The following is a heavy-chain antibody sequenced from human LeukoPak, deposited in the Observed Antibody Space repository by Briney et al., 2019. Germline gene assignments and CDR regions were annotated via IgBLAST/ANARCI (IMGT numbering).Heavy chain of an antibody. D-gene: IGHD3-3*01. V-gene: IGHV4-59*01. CDR1: GGSIRSYY. J-gene: IGHJ3*02. CDR2: IYYSGST. CDR3: ARVLRFLEWPTDAFDI. Sequence: SETLSLTCTVSGGSIRSYYWSWIRQPPGKGLEWIGYIYYSGSTNYNPSLKSRVTISVDTSKNQFSLKLSSVTAADTAVYYCARVLRFLEWPTDAFDIWGQGTMVTVSS.